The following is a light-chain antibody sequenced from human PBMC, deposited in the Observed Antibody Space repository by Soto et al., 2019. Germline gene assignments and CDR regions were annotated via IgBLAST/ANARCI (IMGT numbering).Light chain of an antibody. J-gene: IGKJ4*01. CDR1: QSVSSN. CDR3: QQYDNWPPLT. Sequence: EIVMTQSPATLSVSPGERATLSCRASQSVSSNLAWYQQKTGQAPRILIYGASTRATAIRARFSGSGSGTEFTLSISSLQSEDFAFYYCQQYDNWPPLTFGGGTKVDIK. CDR2: GAS. V-gene: IGKV3-15*01.